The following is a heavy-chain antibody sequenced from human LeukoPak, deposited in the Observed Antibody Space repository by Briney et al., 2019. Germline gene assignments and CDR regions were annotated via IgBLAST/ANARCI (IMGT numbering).Heavy chain of an antibody. J-gene: IGHJ5*02. CDR3: ATATQARDGQWLNWFDP. CDR2: FDPEDGET. CDR1: GYTLTELS. Sequence: ASVKVSCKVSGYTLTELSMHWVRQAPGNGLEWMGGFDPEDGETIYAQKFQGRVTMTEDTSTDTAYMELSSLRSEDTAVYYCATATQARDGQWLNWFDPWGQGTLVTVSS. D-gene: IGHD6-19*01. V-gene: IGHV1-24*01.